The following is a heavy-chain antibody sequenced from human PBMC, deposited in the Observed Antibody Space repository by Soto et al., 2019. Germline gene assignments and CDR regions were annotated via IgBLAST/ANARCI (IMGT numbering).Heavy chain of an antibody. Sequence: QVQLVESGGGVAQPGTSLRLSCAASGFAFNSYGMNWVRQAPGKGLEWVTFISNDGSNKYYADSVKGRFTISRDNAKKTVFLQMNSLRTEDTAVYYCVKGHDILTGYNGWGQGTLVTVSS. CDR2: ISNDGSNK. J-gene: IGHJ4*02. V-gene: IGHV3-30*18. CDR3: VKGHDILTGYNG. CDR1: GFAFNSYG. D-gene: IGHD3-9*01.